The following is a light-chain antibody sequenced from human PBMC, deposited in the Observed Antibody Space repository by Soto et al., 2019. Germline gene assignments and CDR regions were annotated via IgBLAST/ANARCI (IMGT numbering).Light chain of an antibody. CDR3: CSSSGSYTYV. Sequence: QSALTQPRSVSGSPGQSVTISCTGTSSDVGRYDYVSWYHQHPGKAPKLLIYDVTKRPSEVPDRFSGSKSGNTASLTISGLQAEDEGDYYCCSSSGSYTYVFGTGTKVTVL. V-gene: IGLV2-11*01. CDR1: SSDVGRYDY. CDR2: DVT. J-gene: IGLJ1*01.